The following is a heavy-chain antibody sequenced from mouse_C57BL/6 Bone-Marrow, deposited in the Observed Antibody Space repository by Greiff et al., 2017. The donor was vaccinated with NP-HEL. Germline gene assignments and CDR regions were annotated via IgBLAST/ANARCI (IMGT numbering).Heavy chain of an antibody. CDR2: ISSGGDYI. V-gene: IGHV5-9-1*02. D-gene: IGHD1-1*01. Sequence: EVMLVESGEGLVKPGGSLKLSCAASGFTFSSYAMSWVRQTPEKRLEWVAYISSGGDYIYYVDTVKGRFTISRDNARNTLYLQMSSLKSEDTAMYYCTRDGPYYYGSSPFDYWGQGTTLTVSS. CDR3: TRDGPYYYGSSPFDY. CDR1: GFTFSSYA. J-gene: IGHJ2*01.